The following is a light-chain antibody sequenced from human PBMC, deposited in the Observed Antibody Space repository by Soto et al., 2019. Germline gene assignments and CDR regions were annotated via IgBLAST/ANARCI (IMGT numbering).Light chain of an antibody. CDR1: QNINIF. CDR2: AAS. J-gene: IGKJ1*01. Sequence: DIQVTQSPSSLSASVGDRVTITCRTSQNINIFLNWYQQKPGRAPMVVISAASNLESGVPSRFSGRGSGTEFTLTISNLQPGDSALYFCQESYSTLWTFGQGTKVDIK. V-gene: IGKV1-39*01. CDR3: QESYSTLWT.